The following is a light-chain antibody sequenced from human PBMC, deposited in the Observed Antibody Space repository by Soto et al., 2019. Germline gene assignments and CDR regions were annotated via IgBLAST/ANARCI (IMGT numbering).Light chain of an antibody. CDR1: QSVSSNH. CDR3: QQYGSSLLT. CDR2: AAS. V-gene: IGKV3-20*01. Sequence: GVKQSLGTLSLTEGERATLSCRASQSVSSNHLAWYQQKPGQAPRLLIYAASARATGIPARFSGSGSGTDFTLTISRLEPEDFAVYYCQQYGSSLLTFGGGTKVDIK. J-gene: IGKJ4*01.